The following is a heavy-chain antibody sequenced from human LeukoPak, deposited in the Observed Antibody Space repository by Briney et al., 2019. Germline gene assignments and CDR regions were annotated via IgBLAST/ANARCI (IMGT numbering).Heavy chain of an antibody. V-gene: IGHV4-61*02. CDR1: GGSISSGSYY. CDR2: IYTSGST. D-gene: IGHD6-13*01. J-gene: IGHJ5*02. Sequence: SQTLSLTCTVSGGSISSGSYYWSWIRQPAGKGLEWIGRIYTSGSTNYNPSLKSRVTISVDTSKNQFSLKLSSVTAADTAVYYCARDVIAAAGTDWFDPWGQGTLVTVSS. CDR3: ARDVIAAAGTDWFDP.